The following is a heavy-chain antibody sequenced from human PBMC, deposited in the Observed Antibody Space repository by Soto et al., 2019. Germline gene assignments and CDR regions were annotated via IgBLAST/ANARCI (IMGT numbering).Heavy chain of an antibody. J-gene: IGHJ4*02. V-gene: IGHV4-39*01. CDR2: INHSGST. CDR3: ARRYAPRYSSGNNHFDL. CDR1: AGSVFSNSYY. D-gene: IGHD6-19*01. Sequence: ASKTLSLTCNVSAGSVFSNSYYWGWIRQPPGKGLEWIATINHSGSTYHNPSLKSRVTISVDTSKNQFSLILSSVTAADTAVYYCARRYAPRYSSGNNHFDLWGQGTLVTVSS.